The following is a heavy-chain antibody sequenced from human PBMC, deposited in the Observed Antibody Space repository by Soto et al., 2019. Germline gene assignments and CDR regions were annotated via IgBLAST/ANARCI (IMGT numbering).Heavy chain of an antibody. D-gene: IGHD3-3*02. CDR2: INHSGGT. V-gene: IGHV4-34*01. J-gene: IGHJ6*02. Sequence: PSETLSLTCSVYGGSIGGYTWTWIRQAPGKGLEWIGEINHSGGTNYNSSLKSRVIISVDTTKNQFSLIVYSVTAADTAVYYCARDRQYYHFWSGNQNEGPHGMDVWRQGTTVTVSS. CDR3: ARDRQYYHFWSGNQNEGPHGMDV. CDR1: GGSIGGYT.